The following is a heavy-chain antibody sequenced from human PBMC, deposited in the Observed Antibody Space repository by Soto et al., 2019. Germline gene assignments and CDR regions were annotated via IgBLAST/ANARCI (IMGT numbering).Heavy chain of an antibody. CDR1: GGTFSSYA. CDR2: IIPIFGTA. Sequence: ASVKVSCKASGGTFSSYAISWVRQAPGQGLEWMGGIIPIFGTANYAQKFQGRVTITADESTSTAYMELSSLRSEDTAVYYCAAALETAAGTDYYYGMDVWGQGTTVTVSS. CDR3: AAALETAAGTDYYYGMDV. D-gene: IGHD6-13*01. V-gene: IGHV1-69*13. J-gene: IGHJ6*02.